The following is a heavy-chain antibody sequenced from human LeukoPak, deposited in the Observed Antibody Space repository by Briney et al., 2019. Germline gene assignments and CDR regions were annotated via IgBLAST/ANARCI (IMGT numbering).Heavy chain of an antibody. Sequence: ASVKVSCKASGYTFTSYAMHWVCRAPGQRLEWMGWINAGNGNTKYSQKFQGRVTITRDTSVSTAYMELSSLRSEDTAVYYCARDHNIVAPFDYWGQGTLVTVSS. D-gene: IGHD5-12*01. CDR3: ARDHNIVAPFDY. V-gene: IGHV1-3*01. CDR2: INAGNGNT. CDR1: GYTFTSYA. J-gene: IGHJ4*02.